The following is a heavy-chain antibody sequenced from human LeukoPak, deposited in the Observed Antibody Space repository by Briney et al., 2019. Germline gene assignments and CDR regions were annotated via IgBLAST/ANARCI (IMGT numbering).Heavy chain of an antibody. J-gene: IGHJ3*02. V-gene: IGHV4-59*11. CDR3: ARDLVTVTKGFDI. D-gene: IGHD4-17*01. Sequence: SETLSLTCAVSADSFSSHYWTWIRQPPGKGLEWIGYISYIGSTNYNPSLKSQVTISIDTSKNQFSLKLTSVTAADTAVYYCARDLVTVTKGFDIWGQGTMVSVSS. CDR2: ISYIGST. CDR1: ADSFSSHY.